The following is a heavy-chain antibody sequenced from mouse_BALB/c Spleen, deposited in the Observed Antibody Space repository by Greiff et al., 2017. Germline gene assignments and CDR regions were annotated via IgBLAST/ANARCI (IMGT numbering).Heavy chain of an antibody. CDR2: INPYNGDT. CDR3: ARGEVFYYGSSYLDY. Sequence: EVQLQQSGPELVKPGASVKISCKASGYSFTGYFMNWVMQSHGKSLEWIGRINPYNGDTFYNQKFKGKATVTVDKSSSTAHMELRSLASEDSAVYYCARGEVFYYGSSYLDYWGQGTTLTVSS. J-gene: IGHJ2*01. D-gene: IGHD1-1*01. CDR1: GYSFTGYF. V-gene: IGHV1-20*02.